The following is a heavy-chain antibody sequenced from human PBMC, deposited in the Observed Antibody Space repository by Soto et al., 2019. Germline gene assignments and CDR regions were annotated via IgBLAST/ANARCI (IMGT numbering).Heavy chain of an antibody. CDR1: GFSLSTTGVG. Sequence: QITLKESGPTLVKPTQTLTLTCTFSGFSLSTTGVGVGWIRQPPGKALEWLALIYWDDDKRYSPSLKSRLTVTKDTSKKLVVLTMTNMDPVDTATYYCALARYSNFDYWGQGTLVTVSS. V-gene: IGHV2-5*02. D-gene: IGHD4-4*01. CDR2: IYWDDDK. J-gene: IGHJ4*02. CDR3: ALARYSNFDY.